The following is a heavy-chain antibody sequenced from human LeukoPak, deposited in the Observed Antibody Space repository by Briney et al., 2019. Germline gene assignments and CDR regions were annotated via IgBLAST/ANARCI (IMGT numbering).Heavy chain of an antibody. CDR2: ISYSGTT. J-gene: IGHJ4*02. V-gene: IGHV4-34*01. CDR1: GGSFSGYY. Sequence: PSETLSLTCAVYGGSFSGYYWSWIRQPPGKGLEWIGEISYSGTTNSKSSLKSRVTVSIDTSKNQFSLKLTSVTAADTAVYFCARADVNYGSYSGFLDNWGQGSLVTVSS. D-gene: IGHD5-12*01. CDR3: ARADVNYGSYSGFLDN.